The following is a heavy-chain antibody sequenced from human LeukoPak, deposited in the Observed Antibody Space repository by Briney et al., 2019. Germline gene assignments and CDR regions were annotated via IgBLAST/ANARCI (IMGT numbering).Heavy chain of an antibody. CDR1: GFTFSSYA. D-gene: IGHD5-18*01. Sequence: GGSLRLSCAASGFTFSSYAMHWVRQAPGKGLEWVAVISYDGSNKYYADSVKGRFTISRDNSKNTLYPQMNSLRAEDTAVYYCAREYSYGTYGMDVWGQGTTVTVSS. J-gene: IGHJ6*02. V-gene: IGHV3-30*04. CDR3: AREYSYGTYGMDV. CDR2: ISYDGSNK.